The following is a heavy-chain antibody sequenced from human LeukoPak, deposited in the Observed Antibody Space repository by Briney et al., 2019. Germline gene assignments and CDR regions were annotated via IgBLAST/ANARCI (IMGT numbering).Heavy chain of an antibody. J-gene: IGHJ3*02. D-gene: IGHD5-12*01. V-gene: IGHV1-58*02. CDR1: GFTFTSSA. Sequence: SVKVSCKASGFTFTSSAMQWVRQAHGQRLEWIGWIVVGSGNTNYAQKFQERVTITRDMSTSTAYMELSSLRSEDTAVYYCAAGTPNIVAHDAFDIWGQGTMVTVSS. CDR2: IVVGSGNT. CDR3: AAGTPNIVAHDAFDI.